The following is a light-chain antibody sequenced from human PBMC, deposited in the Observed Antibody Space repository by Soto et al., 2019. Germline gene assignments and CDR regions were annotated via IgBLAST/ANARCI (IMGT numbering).Light chain of an antibody. Sequence: QSALTQPASVSGSPGQSITISCTGTSSNVGSYNLVSWYQQHPGKAPKLMIYEGSKRPSGVSNRFSGSKSGNTASLTISGLQAEDEADYYRCSYAGRSAHVVFGAGTKLTVL. CDR1: SSNVGSYNL. CDR2: EGS. CDR3: CSYAGRSAHVV. J-gene: IGLJ2*01. V-gene: IGLV2-23*01.